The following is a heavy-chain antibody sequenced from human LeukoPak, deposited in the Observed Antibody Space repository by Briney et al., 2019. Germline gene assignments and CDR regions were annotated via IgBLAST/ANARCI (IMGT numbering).Heavy chain of an antibody. V-gene: IGHV3-11*01. D-gene: IGHD3-22*01. J-gene: IGHJ6*02. Sequence: GGSLRLSCAASGFTFSDYYMSWIRQAPGKGLEWVSYISSSGSTIYYADSVKGRFTISRDNAKNSLYLQMNSLRAEDTAVYYCARGSPRNYYDSSGYYIYYYYGMDVWGQGTMVTVSS. CDR2: ISSSGSTI. CDR3: ARGSPRNYYDSSGYYIYYYYGMDV. CDR1: GFTFSDYY.